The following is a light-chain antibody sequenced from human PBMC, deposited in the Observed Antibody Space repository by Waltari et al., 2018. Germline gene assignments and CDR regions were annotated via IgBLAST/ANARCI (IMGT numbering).Light chain of an antibody. J-gene: IGKJ5*01. CDR2: KAS. CDR3: LQYNSYSGIT. CDR1: QNISNC. V-gene: IGKV1-5*03. Sequence: DVQMTQSPSTLSASVGDRVNITCRASQNISNCLSWYQQTPGKAPKLLVYKASSLESGVPSRFSGSGSGTEFTLSISSLQPDDFATYYCLQYNSYSGITFGQGTRLEIK.